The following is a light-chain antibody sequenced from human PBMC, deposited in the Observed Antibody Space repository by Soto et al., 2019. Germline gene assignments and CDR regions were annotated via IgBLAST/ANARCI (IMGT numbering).Light chain of an antibody. CDR2: SAS. CDR3: QQHRSYPVR. V-gene: IGKV1-5*03. Sequence: QMTQSPSSLSATIGDRVTITCRASQSISTWLAWYQQKPGKAPKRLIYSASDLESGVPSRFSGSGFGTEFTLTISSLQPEDFASYYCQQHRSYPVRFGRGTK. J-gene: IGKJ4*02. CDR1: QSISTW.